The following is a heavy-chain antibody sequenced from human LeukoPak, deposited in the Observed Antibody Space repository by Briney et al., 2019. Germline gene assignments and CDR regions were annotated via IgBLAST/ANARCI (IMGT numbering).Heavy chain of an antibody. CDR2: IYYSGST. V-gene: IGHV4-59*01. CDR3: ARGGSVTDDAFDI. D-gene: IGHD4-17*01. CDR1: GGSISSYY. Sequence: PSETLSLTCTVSGGSISSYYWSWIRQPPGKGLEWIGYIYYSGSTNYNPSLKSRVTISVDTSKNQFSLKLSSVTAADTAVYYCARGGSVTDDAFDIWGQGTMVTVSS. J-gene: IGHJ3*02.